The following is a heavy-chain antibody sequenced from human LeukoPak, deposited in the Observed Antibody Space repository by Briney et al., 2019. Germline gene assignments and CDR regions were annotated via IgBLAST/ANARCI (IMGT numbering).Heavy chain of an antibody. V-gene: IGHV1-18*01. CDR1: GYTFTSHG. D-gene: IGHD1-26*01. J-gene: IGHJ4*02. CDR3: ARGAVWELLDY. Sequence: ASVKVSCKPSGYTFTSHGISWVRQAPGQGLEWMGWISAYNDNTNYAQKLQGRVTMTTDTSTSTAYMELRSLRSDGTAVYYCARGAVWELLDYWGQGTLVTVSS. CDR2: ISAYNDNT.